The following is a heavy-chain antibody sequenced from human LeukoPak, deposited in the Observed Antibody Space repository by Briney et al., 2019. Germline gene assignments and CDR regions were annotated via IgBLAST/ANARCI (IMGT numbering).Heavy chain of an antibody. J-gene: IGHJ5*02. D-gene: IGHD2-2*01. CDR1: GYTFSGYY. V-gene: IGHV1-2*02. CDR2: INTKTGGT. Sequence: ASVKVSCKASGYTFSGYYMHWVRHAPGHGLEWMGWINTKTGGTHSAQKIQGRVTITRDTTISTAYMERSRRRSDDTAVYYCARGSQLTPNWFDPWGQGTLVTVSS. CDR3: ARGSQLTPNWFDP.